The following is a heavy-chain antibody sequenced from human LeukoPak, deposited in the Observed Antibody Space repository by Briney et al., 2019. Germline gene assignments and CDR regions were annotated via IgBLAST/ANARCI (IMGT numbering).Heavy chain of an antibody. CDR2: IFYSGST. Sequence: NPSETLSLTCTVSGGSTSSGDYYWSWIRQPPGKGLEWIGYIFYSGSTYYNPSLKSRVTISVDTSKNQFSLKLSSVTAADTAVYYCARRYCSGGSCSTALDYWGQGTLVTVSS. V-gene: IGHV4-30-4*01. CDR3: ARRYCSGGSCSTALDY. D-gene: IGHD2-15*01. J-gene: IGHJ4*02. CDR1: GGSTSSGDYY.